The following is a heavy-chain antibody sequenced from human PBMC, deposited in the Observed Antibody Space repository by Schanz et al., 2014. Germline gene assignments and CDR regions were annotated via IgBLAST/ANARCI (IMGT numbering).Heavy chain of an antibody. J-gene: IGHJ4*02. Sequence: EVQLLESGGGLVQPGGSLRLSCAASGFTFTTHSMTWVRQAPGKGLEWVSYIATSSSTRHYADSVKGRFTISRDNAKNSLYLQMNSLRAEDTAVYYCASPSGYSDYGTYFDFWGQGTLVTVSS. CDR3: ASPSGYSDYGTYFDF. V-gene: IGHV3-48*04. CDR2: IATSSSTR. D-gene: IGHD5-12*01. CDR1: GFTFTTHS.